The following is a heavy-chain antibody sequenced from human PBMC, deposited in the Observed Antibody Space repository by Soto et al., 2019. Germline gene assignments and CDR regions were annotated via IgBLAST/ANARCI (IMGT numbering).Heavy chain of an antibody. CDR2: IYYSGIT. D-gene: IGHD4-4*01. CDR3: AREVRTVTTYYFDY. J-gene: IGHJ4*02. V-gene: IGHV4-30-4*01. CDR1: GGSISSGDYY. Sequence: SETLSLTCTVSGGSISSGDYYGSWIRQPPGKGLEWIGYIYYSGITYYNSSLTSRVTISVDTSKNRFSLKLYSVTAADTAVYYCAREVRTVTTYYFDYWGQGTPVTVSS.